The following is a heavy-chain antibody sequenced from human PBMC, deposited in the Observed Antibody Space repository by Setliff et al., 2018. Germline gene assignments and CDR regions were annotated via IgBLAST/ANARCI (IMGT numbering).Heavy chain of an antibody. J-gene: IGHJ4*02. V-gene: IGHV4-34*01. Sequence: KTSETLSLTCAVYGGSFSTYYWIWIRQPPGKGLEWIGSIYHSGSTYYNPSLKSRVTISVDKSKNQFSLKLSSVTAADTAVYYCAIPSMVRGVIITPLGYWGQGTLVTVSS. CDR2: IYHSGST. CDR3: AIPSMVRGVIITPLGY. CDR1: GGSFSTYY. D-gene: IGHD3-10*01.